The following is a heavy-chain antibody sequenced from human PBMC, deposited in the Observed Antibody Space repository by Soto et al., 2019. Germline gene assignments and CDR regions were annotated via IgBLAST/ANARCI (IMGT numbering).Heavy chain of an antibody. D-gene: IGHD2-2*01. CDR2: IHYSGST. Sequence: SETLSLTCTVSGGSISSYYWTWIRQPPGKGLEWIGYIHYSGSTNYNPSLKSRVTISVDTTKTQFSLKLSSVTAADTAVYYCARHDLPDGDFAYWGQGTLVTVSS. CDR1: GGSISSYY. CDR3: ARHDLPDGDFAY. V-gene: IGHV4-59*08. J-gene: IGHJ4*02.